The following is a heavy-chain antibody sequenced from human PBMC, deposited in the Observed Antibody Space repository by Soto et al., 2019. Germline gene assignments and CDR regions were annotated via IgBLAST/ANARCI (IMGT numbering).Heavy chain of an antibody. CDR2: INPNSGGT. CDR1: GYTFTGYY. J-gene: IGHJ5*02. D-gene: IGHD3-22*01. V-gene: IGHV1-2*02. CDR3: ARFDYYYDSSGSLNWFDP. Sequence: GASVKVSCKASGYTFTGYYMHWVRQAPGQGLEWMGWINPNSGGTNYAQKFQGMVTMTRDTSISTAYMELSRRRSDDTAVYYCARFDYYYDSSGSLNWFDPWGQGTLVTVSS.